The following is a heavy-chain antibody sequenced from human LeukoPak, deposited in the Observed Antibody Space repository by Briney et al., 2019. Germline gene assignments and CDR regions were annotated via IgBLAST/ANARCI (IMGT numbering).Heavy chain of an antibody. CDR2: ISGSAHKI. J-gene: IGHJ3*02. Sequence: GGSLRLSCEASGITFSNYALSWVRQAPEKGLDWVSVISGSAHKIRYADSVKGRFTISRDNSENIVYLQMNNLRVEDTAVYYCAKDQGVVVATEDAFDIWGQGTMVTVSS. V-gene: IGHV3-23*01. CDR3: AKDQGVVVATEDAFDI. D-gene: IGHD6-19*01. CDR1: GITFSNYA.